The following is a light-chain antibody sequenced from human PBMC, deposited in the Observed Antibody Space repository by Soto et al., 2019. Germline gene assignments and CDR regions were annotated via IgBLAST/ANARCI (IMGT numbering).Light chain of an antibody. Sequence: MVKLSPGTVSLSPGERATLSCRASQSVSNNYLAWYQQKPGQAPRLLIYGASNRATGIPDRFSGSGSGTDFTLTISRLEPEDFPVYYCQQSFLSGRFGQGTKVDI. J-gene: IGKJ1*01. CDR1: QSVSNNY. V-gene: IGKV3-20*01. CDR2: GAS. CDR3: QQSFLSGR.